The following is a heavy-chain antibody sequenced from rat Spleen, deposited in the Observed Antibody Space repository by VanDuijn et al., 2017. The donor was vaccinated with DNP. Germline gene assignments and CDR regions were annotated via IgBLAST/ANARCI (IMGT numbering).Heavy chain of an antibody. V-gene: IGHV5S13*01. CDR3: ARHEDSSSYIYGFPY. Sequence: EVQLVESGGDLVQPGRSLQLSCAASGFTFSNHGMAWVRQVPTKGLEWVASINTGGGITYYRDSVKGRFTISRDNAKNTQYLQMDSLRSEDTATYYCARHEDSSSYIYGFPYWGQGTLVTVFS. CDR2: INTGGGIT. CDR1: GFTFSNHG. D-gene: IGHD1-2*01. J-gene: IGHJ3*01.